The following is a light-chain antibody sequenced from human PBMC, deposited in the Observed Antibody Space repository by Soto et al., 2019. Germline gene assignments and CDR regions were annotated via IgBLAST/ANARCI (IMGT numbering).Light chain of an antibody. V-gene: IGKV4-1*01. Sequence: DIVMTQSPDSLAVSLGERATINCKSSQSVLYSSNNKNYLAWYQQRPGQPPKLLIYWASTRESGVPDRFSGSGSGTDFTLTITSLQAEAVAVYYCQQYESTPPTFGHGTKLEIE. J-gene: IGKJ2*01. CDR2: WAS. CDR3: QQYESTPPT. CDR1: QSVLYSSNNKNY.